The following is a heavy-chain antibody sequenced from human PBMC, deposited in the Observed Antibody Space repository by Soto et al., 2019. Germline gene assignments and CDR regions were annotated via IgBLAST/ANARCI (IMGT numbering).Heavy chain of an antibody. CDR2: IIPIFGTA. CDR1: GGTFSSYA. Sequence: ASVKVSCKASGGTFSSYAISWVRQAPGQGLEWMGGIIPIFGTANYAQKFQGRVTITADESTSTAYMELSSLRSEDTAVYYCARQLELRVNWFDPWGQGTLVTVSS. V-gene: IGHV1-69*13. D-gene: IGHD1-7*01. CDR3: ARQLELRVNWFDP. J-gene: IGHJ5*02.